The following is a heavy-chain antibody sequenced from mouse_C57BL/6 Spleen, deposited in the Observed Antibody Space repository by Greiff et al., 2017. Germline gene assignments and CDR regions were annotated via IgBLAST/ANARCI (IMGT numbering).Heavy chain of an antibody. J-gene: IGHJ2*01. CDR1: GFSLTSYG. Sequence: QVQLQQSGPGLVQPSQSLSITCTVSGFSLTSYGVHWVRQSPGKGLEWLGVIWRGGSTDYNAAFMSRLSITKDNSKSQVFFKMNSLQADDTAIYYCAREVGYYYGSRVDYFDSWGQGTTLTVSS. CDR3: AREVGYYYGSRVDYFDS. V-gene: IGHV2-5*01. CDR2: IWRGGST. D-gene: IGHD1-1*01.